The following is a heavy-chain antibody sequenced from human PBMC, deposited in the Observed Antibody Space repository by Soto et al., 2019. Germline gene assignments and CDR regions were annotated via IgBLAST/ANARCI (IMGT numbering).Heavy chain of an antibody. J-gene: IGHJ6*02. V-gene: IGHV3-21*01. D-gene: IGHD3-10*01. CDR1: GFTFRTYT. CDR3: SRDRGYDAHDYYYNAMDV. Sequence: TGGSLRLSCISSGFTFRTYTMNWVRQAPGKGLEWVSAIRGFSPYTFYAESVRGRLTISRDNAKNSLFLQMDSLRAEDTAVYFCSRDRGYDAHDYYYNAMDVWGQGTTVTVSS. CDR2: IRGFSPYT.